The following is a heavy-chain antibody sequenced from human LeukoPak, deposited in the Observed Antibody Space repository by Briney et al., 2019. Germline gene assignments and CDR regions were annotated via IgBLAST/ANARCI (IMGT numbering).Heavy chain of an antibody. CDR1: GFTFSSYG. CDR2: IWYDGSNK. D-gene: IGHD3-3*01. V-gene: IGHV3-33*08. Sequence: QPGGSLRLSCAASGFTFSSYGMHWVRQAPGKGLEWVAVIWYDGSNKYYADSVKGRFTISRDNSKNTLYLQMNSLRAEDTAVYYCAREGGTYYDFWSGYSLAGYFDYWGQGTLVTVSS. CDR3: AREGGTYYDFWSGYSLAGYFDY. J-gene: IGHJ4*02.